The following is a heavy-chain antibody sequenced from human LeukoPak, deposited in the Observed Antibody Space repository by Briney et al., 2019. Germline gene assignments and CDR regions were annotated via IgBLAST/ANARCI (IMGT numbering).Heavy chain of an antibody. D-gene: IGHD6-6*01. J-gene: IGHJ4*02. CDR2: ISGGTGSYI. CDR3: ARCSGVFGSSDY. V-gene: IGHV3-21*01. Sequence: GGSLRLSCAASGFTFSSQAMSWVRQAPGKGLEWVSAISGGTGSYIYYADSVRGRFTISRDNAKNSLYLQMNSLRAEDTAVYYCARCSGVFGSSDYWGQGTLVTVSS. CDR1: GFTFSSQA.